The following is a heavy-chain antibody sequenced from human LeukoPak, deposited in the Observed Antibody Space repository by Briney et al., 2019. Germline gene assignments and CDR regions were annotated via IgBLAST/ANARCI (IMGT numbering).Heavy chain of an antibody. CDR3: ARDRCSSCWFGY. V-gene: IGHV3-74*01. J-gene: IGHJ4*02. D-gene: IGHD6-19*01. CDR1: GFTFSNSW. CDR2: INRDGRRT. Sequence: GGSLRLSCAPSGFTFSNSWMHWARQAPGKGLVWVPRINRDGRRTVYADSVKGRFTISRDNAKHTLYLKMNSLRDKDTDVCYCARDRCSSCWFGYWGQGTLVTVSS.